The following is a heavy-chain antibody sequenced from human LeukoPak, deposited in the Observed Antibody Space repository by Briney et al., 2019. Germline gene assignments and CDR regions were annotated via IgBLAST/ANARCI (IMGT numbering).Heavy chain of an antibody. J-gene: IGHJ6*02. CDR3: ARAGDKYYYYGMDV. V-gene: IGHV3-48*04. CDR1: GFTFSSYS. Sequence: GSLRLSCAASGFTFSSYSMNWVRQAPGKGLEWVSYISSSSSTIYYADSVKGRFTISRDNAKNSLYLQMNSLRAEDTAVYYCARAGDKYYYYGMDVWGQGTTVTVSS. D-gene: IGHD7-27*01. CDR2: ISSSSSTI.